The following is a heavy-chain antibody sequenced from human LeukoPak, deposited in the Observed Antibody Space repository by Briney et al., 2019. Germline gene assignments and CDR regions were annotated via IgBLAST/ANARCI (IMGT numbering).Heavy chain of an antibody. CDR3: ARGGLLYYYDSSGYYYNY. J-gene: IGHJ4*02. CDR2: ISAYNGNT. CDR1: YTFTSYG. V-gene: IGHV1-18*04. D-gene: IGHD3-22*01. Sequence: YTFTSYGXSWVRQAPGXGLEWMGWISAYNGNTNYAQKLQGRVTMTTDTSTSTAYMELRSLRSDDTAVYYCARGGLLYYYDSSGYYYNYWGQGTLVTVSS.